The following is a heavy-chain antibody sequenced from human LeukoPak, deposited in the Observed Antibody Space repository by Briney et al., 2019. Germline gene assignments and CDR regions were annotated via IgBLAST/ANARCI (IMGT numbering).Heavy chain of an antibody. Sequence: PGGSLRLSCAASGFTFNSYTMHWVRQAPGKGLEWVSSITGGSNYIFYADSLKGRFTISRDNAKNSLSLQMNSLRAEDTAVYYCAREYNAAFDIWGQGTMATVSS. D-gene: IGHD5-24*01. CDR3: AREYNAAFDI. CDR1: GFTFNSYT. CDR2: ITGGSNYI. J-gene: IGHJ3*02. V-gene: IGHV3-21*01.